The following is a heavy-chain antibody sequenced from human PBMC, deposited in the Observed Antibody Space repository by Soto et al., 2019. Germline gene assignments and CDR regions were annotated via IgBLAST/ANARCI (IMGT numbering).Heavy chain of an antibody. CDR1: GFTLSNSW. J-gene: IGHJ6*02. D-gene: IGHD1-1*01. CDR3: TRDLGLRHNNYCCAMDV. V-gene: IGHV3-15*01. CDR2: IKSKVDGGTV. Sequence: EVQLVESGGGLVKPGGSLRLSCAASGFTLSNSWMNWVRQAPGKGLEWIGRIKSKVDGGTVEFAAPVKVRFTISRDDSKNTLYLQMNSLKVEGTAVYFCTRDLGLRHNNYCCAMDVWGRGTTVTVSS.